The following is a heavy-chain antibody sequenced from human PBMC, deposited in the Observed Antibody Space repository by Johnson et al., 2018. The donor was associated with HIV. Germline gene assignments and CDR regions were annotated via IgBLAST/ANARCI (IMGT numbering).Heavy chain of an antibody. V-gene: IGHV3-30*04. CDR1: GFTFSSYA. CDR3: ARAGSSSDDAFDI. D-gene: IGHD6-6*01. Sequence: QVQLVESGGGVVQPGRSLRLSCAASGFTFSSYAMHWVRQAPGKGLEWVAVISYDGSKKYYADSVKGRFTISRDNSKNTLYLQMNSLRAEDTAVYYCARAGSSSDDAFDIWGQGTMVTVSS. CDR2: ISYDGSKK. J-gene: IGHJ3*02.